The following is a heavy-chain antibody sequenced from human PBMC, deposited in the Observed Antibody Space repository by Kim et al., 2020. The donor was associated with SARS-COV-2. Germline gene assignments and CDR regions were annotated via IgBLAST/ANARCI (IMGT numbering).Heavy chain of an antibody. CDR1: GFDFANFY. D-gene: IGHD3-16*01. Sequence: GGSLRLSCVASGFDFANFYMTWIRQAPGKGLEWISYISYRGRTIYYADSVKGRFTISRNNAESSLYLQMNSLRADDTAIYYCARAGTFRDLYSSVGHPYFLDSWGPGTLVTVSP. CDR2: ISYRGRTI. V-gene: IGHV3-11*01. J-gene: IGHJ4*02. CDR3: ARAGTFRDLYSSVGHPYFLDS.